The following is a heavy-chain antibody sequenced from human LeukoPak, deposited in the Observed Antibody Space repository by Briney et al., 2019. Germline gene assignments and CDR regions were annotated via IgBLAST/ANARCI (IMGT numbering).Heavy chain of an antibody. D-gene: IGHD2-8*01. J-gene: IGHJ5*02. CDR3: ARVGRDDCTNGVCDWFDP. CDR2: INPSGGST. Sequence: ASVKVSCKASGYTFTSYYMHWVRQAPGQGLEWMGIINPSGGSTSYAQKFQGRVTTTRDTSTSTVYMELSSLRSEDTAVYYCARVGRDDCTNGVCDWFDPWGQGTLVTVSS. CDR1: GYTFTSYY. V-gene: IGHV1-46*01.